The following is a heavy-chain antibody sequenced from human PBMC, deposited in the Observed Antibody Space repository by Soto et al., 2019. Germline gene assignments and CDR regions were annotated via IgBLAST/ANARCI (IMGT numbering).Heavy chain of an antibody. J-gene: IGHJ5*02. D-gene: IGHD3-22*01. Sequence: ASVKVSCKASGYTFTSYGISWVRQAPGQGLEWMGWISANNGNTNYAQKLQGRVTMTTDTSTSTAYMELRSLRSDDTAVYYCARKPDYYDGSGSQAYNWFDPWGQGTLVTVSS. V-gene: IGHV1-18*04. CDR2: ISANNGNT. CDR3: ARKPDYYDGSGSQAYNWFDP. CDR1: GYTFTSYG.